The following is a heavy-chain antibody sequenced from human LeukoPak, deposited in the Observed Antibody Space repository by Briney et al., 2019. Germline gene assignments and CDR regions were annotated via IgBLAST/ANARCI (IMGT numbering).Heavy chain of an antibody. CDR2: ISYSGST. CDR3: ARAGGNWFDP. V-gene: IGHV4-59*01. CDR1: GGSLSRYY. D-gene: IGHD3-10*01. J-gene: IGHJ5*02. Sequence: SETLSLTCTVSGGSLSRYYWSLIRQPPGKGLEWIGYISYSGSTNYNPSLKSRVTISVDTSKNQFPLRLSSVTAADTAVYYCARAGGNWFDPWGQGTLVTVSS.